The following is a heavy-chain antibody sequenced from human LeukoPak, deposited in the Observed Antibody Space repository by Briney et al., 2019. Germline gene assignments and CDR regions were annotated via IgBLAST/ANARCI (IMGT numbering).Heavy chain of an antibody. CDR3: ARVTSRLGWFDP. CDR1: GGSFSGYY. D-gene: IGHD1-14*01. J-gene: IGHJ5*02. Sequence: SETLSLTCAVYGGSFSGYYWSWIRQPPGKGLEWIGEINHSGSTYSNPSLKSRVTISVDTSKNHFSLKLRSVTAADTAVYYCARVTSRLGWFDPWGQGTLVTVSS. V-gene: IGHV4-34*01. CDR2: INHSGST.